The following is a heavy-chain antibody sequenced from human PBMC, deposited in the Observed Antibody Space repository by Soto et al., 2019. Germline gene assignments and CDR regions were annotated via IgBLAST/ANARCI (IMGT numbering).Heavy chain of an antibody. CDR3: AKELLAAGTSNY. V-gene: IGHV3-23*01. CDR1: GFTFSSYA. CDR2: ISGSGGST. D-gene: IGHD6-13*01. Sequence: AGWSLRLSCAASGFTFSSYAMSWVRQAPGKGLEWVSAISGSGGSTYYADSVKGRFTISRDNSKNTLYLQMNSLRAEDTAVYYCAKELLAAGTSNYWGQGTLVTGSS. J-gene: IGHJ4*02.